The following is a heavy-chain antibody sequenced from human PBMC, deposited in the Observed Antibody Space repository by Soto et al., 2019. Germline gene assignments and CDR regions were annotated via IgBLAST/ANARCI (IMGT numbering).Heavy chain of an antibody. V-gene: IGHV4-39*01. CDR1: GGSISSSSYY. CDR2: IYYSGST. Sequence: SETLSLTCTVSGGSISSSSYYWGWIRQPPGKGLEWIGSIYYSGSTYYNPSLKSRVTISVDTSKNQFSLKLSSVTAADTAVYYCARHPSLLHAFDIWGQGTMVTVSS. J-gene: IGHJ3*02. D-gene: IGHD1-26*01. CDR3: ARHPSLLHAFDI.